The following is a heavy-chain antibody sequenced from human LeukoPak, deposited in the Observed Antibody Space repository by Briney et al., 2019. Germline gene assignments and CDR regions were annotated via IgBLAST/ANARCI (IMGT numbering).Heavy chain of an antibody. CDR3: ARGRQQWLVRGSWFDP. J-gene: IGHJ5*02. Sequence: GASVKVSCKASGYTFTSYDINWVRQATGQGLEWMGWMNPNSGNTGYAQKFQGRVTITRNTSISTAYMELSSLRSEDTAAYCCARGRQQWLVRGSWFDPWGQGTLVTVSS. D-gene: IGHD6-19*01. V-gene: IGHV1-8*03. CDR1: GYTFTSYD. CDR2: MNPNSGNT.